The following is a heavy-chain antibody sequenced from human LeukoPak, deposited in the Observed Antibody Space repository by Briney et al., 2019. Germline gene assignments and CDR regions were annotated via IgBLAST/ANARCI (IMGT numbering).Heavy chain of an antibody. D-gene: IGHD1-26*01. Sequence: SETLSLTCTVSGASTSSDYWSWIRQPPRGGLEWIAHVYYSGSTNYNPSLKSRVTISLDTSKNQFSLKLSSVTAADTAVYYCARDVGATTSYFDYWGQGTLVTVSS. CDR3: ARDVGATTSYFDY. J-gene: IGHJ4*02. V-gene: IGHV4-59*01. CDR2: VYYSGST. CDR1: GASTSSDY.